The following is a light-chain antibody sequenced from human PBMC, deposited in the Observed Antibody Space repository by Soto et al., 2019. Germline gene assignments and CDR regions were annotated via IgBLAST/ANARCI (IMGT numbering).Light chain of an antibody. J-gene: IGKJ1*01. CDR2: GIS. CDR1: QSVSSNC. V-gene: IGKV3-20*01. Sequence: EVVLTQSPGTLSLSPGERATLSCRASQSVSSNCFAWYQQKPGQAPRLLIYGISSRATGIPDRFSGSGSGTDFTLTISRLEPEDFAVYYCEQYGSSPRTFGQGTKVEI. CDR3: EQYGSSPRT.